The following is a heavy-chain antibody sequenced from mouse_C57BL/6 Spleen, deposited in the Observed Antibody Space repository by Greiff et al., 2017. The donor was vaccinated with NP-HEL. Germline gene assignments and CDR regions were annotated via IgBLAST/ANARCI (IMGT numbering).Heavy chain of an antibody. CDR3: ASSTMVTTLYYYAMDY. V-gene: IGHV14-2*01. J-gene: IGHJ4*01. Sequence: EVQLQQSGAELVKPGASVKLSCTASGFNIKDYYMHWVKQRTEQGLEWIGRIDPEDGETKYAPKFQGKATITADTSSNTAYLQLSSLTSEDTAVYYGASSTMVTTLYYYAMDYWGQGTSVTVSS. CDR1: GFNIKDYY. D-gene: IGHD2-1*01. CDR2: IDPEDGET.